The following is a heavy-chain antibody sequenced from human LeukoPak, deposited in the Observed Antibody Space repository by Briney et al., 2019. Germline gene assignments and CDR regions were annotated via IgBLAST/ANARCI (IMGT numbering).Heavy chain of an antibody. CDR2: INSDGRST. CDR3: VRGADTGYSSDS. Sequence: GGSLRLSCAASGFTFSRYWMHWVRQAPGKGLVWVSRINSDGRSTNYADSVKGRFSISRDNAENTLYLQMNSLRVEDTAVYYCVRGADTGYSSDSWGQGTLVTVSS. CDR1: GFTFSRYW. V-gene: IGHV3-74*01. D-gene: IGHD3-9*01. J-gene: IGHJ4*02.